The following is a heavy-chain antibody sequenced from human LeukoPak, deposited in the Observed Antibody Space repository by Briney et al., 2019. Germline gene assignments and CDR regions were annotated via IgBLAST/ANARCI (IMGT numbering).Heavy chain of an antibody. Sequence: GGSLRLSCAASGFTFSSYSMNWVRQAPGKGLEWVSYITNNGSTIYYADSVKGRFTISRDKAENSLYLQMNSLRAEDTAIYYCARDQWLAYYYHGMDVWGQGTTVTVSS. CDR3: ARDQWLAYYYHGMDV. J-gene: IGHJ6*02. CDR2: ITNNGSTI. V-gene: IGHV3-48*01. CDR1: GFTFSSYS. D-gene: IGHD6-19*01.